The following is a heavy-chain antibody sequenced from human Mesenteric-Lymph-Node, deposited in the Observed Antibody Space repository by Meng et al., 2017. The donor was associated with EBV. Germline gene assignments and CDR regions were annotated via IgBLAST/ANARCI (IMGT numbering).Heavy chain of an antibody. D-gene: IGHD3-10*01. CDR3: AREASSHPYFDY. J-gene: IGHJ4*02. CDR1: GFTFTAYY. V-gene: IGHV1-8*02. CDR2: MGPSSGTT. Sequence: VPLVQSGAEVKTPGASVKVSCRASGFTFTAYYIHWVRQAPGQGLEWMGWMGPSSGTTVYAQKFQGRLSMTRNISISTAYMELSSLRSEDTAVYYCAREASSHPYFDYWGQGTLVTVSS.